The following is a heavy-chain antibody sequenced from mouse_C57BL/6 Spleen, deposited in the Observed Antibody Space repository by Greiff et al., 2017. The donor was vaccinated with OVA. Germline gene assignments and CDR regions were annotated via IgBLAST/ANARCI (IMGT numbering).Heavy chain of an antibody. V-gene: IGHV14-4*01. Sequence: VQLQQSGAELVRPGASVKLSCTASGFNIKDDYMHWVKQRPEQGLEWIGWIDPENGDTEYASKFQGKATITADTSSNTAYLQLNSLTSEDTAVYYCTTHESRGYWGQGTTLTVSS. J-gene: IGHJ2*01. CDR1: GFNIKDDY. CDR2: IDPENGDT. CDR3: TTHESRGY.